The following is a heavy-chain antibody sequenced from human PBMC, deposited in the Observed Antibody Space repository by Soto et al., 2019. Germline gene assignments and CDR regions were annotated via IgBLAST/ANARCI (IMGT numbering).Heavy chain of an antibody. D-gene: IGHD2-8*02. CDR3: ASVLTDTFDY. CDR1: GGSISSGDYY. J-gene: IGHJ4*02. V-gene: IGHV4-30-4*01. CDR2: IYYSGST. Sequence: SETLSLTCTVSGGSISSGDYYWSWIRQPPGKGLEWIGYIYYSGSTYYNPSLKSRVTISVDTSKNPFSLKLSSVTAADTAVYYCASVLTDTFDYWGQGTLVTVSS.